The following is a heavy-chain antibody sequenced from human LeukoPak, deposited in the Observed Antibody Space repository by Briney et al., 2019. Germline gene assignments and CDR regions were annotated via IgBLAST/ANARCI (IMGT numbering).Heavy chain of an antibody. CDR3: ARGNYDYVWGSYRRYYFDY. D-gene: IGHD3-16*02. CDR1: GGSFSGYY. Sequence: SETLSLTCAVYGGSFSGYYWSWIRQPPGKGLEWIGEINHSGSTNYNPSLKSRVTISVDTSKNQFSLKLSSVTAADTAVYYCARGNYDYVWGSYRRYYFDYWGQGTLVTVSS. J-gene: IGHJ4*02. CDR2: INHSGST. V-gene: IGHV4-34*01.